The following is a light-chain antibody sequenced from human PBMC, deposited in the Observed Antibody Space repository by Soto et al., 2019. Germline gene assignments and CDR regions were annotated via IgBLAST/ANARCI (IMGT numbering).Light chain of an antibody. Sequence: QSVLTQPPSVSEAPRQRVTITCSGSTSNIGNNAVSWYQQLPGEAPKLLLYYDDLLSSGVSDRFSASKSGTSASLAISGLQSEDEADYYCATWDDTLNGVVFGEGTKPTVL. CDR3: ATWDDTLNGVV. CDR2: YDD. CDR1: TSNIGNNA. V-gene: IGLV1-36*01. J-gene: IGLJ3*02.